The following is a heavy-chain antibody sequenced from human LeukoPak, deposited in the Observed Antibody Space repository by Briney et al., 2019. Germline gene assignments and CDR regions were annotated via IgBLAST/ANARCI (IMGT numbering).Heavy chain of an antibody. J-gene: IGHJ4*02. Sequence: ASVKVSCTASAYTFTRYGISWVRQAPGQGLEWMGWLSTDNGDTNYAQKFQGRVTMTTDTSTTTAHMELSRLRSDDTAVYYCARDYGGNGGGDYWGQGTLVTVSS. V-gene: IGHV1-18*01. CDR3: ARDYGGNGGGDY. CDR2: LSTDNGDT. D-gene: IGHD4-23*01. CDR1: AYTFTRYG.